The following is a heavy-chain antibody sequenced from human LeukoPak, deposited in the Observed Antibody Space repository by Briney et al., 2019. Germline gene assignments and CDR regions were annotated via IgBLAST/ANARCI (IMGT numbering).Heavy chain of an antibody. D-gene: IGHD2-15*01. CDR3: ARDYSPYYYYYGMDV. J-gene: IGHJ6*02. V-gene: IGHV3-30*04. CDR2: ISYDGSNK. CDR1: GFTFSSYA. Sequence: GGSLRLSCAASGFTFSSYAMHWVRQAPGKGLEWVAVISYDGSNKYYADSVKGRFTISRDDSKNTLYLQMNSLRAEDTAVYYCARDYSPYYYYYGMDVWGQGTTVTVSS.